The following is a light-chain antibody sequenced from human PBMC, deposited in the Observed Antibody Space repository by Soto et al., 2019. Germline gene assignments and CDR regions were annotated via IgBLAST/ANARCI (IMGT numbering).Light chain of an antibody. Sequence: EIVLTQSPATLSSSPGERATLSCRASQTVSSKLAWYQHKPGQAPRLLIYDTSNRATGIPARFSGSGSGTDFTLTISRLEPEDFAVYYCQQYGSSPYTFGQGTKLEIK. J-gene: IGKJ2*01. CDR3: QQYGSSPYT. V-gene: IGKV3-20*01. CDR1: QTVSSK. CDR2: DTS.